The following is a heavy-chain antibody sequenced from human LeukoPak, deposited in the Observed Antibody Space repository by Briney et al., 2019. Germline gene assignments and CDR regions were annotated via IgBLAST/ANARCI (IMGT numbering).Heavy chain of an antibody. V-gene: IGHV3-23*01. Sequence: SGGSLRLSCAASGFTFSNYAMNWVRQAPGKGLEWVSSISEFGNDPSYADFVKGRFTISKDKSKNTLYLQMDNLRAEDTGVYFCARLPTFYYDSSGYHYDYWGQGTLVTVSS. CDR2: ISEFGNDP. J-gene: IGHJ4*02. CDR1: GFTFSNYA. D-gene: IGHD3-22*01. CDR3: ARLPTFYYDSSGYHYDY.